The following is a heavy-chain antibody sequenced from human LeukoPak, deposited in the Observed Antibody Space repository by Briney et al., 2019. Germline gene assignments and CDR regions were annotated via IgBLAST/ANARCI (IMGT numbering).Heavy chain of an antibody. CDR2: IYYSGNS. D-gene: IGHD3-10*01. CDR3: GRLSYGSGSHYYFYFDF. V-gene: IGHV4-39*01. Sequence: PSETLSPTCTVSGGSISSGSHYWGWIRPPPGKELEWSGNIYYSGNSYYNPPLKSRATISVHESKNQFPQNLRSVTAAGTAVYYCGRLSYGSGSHYYFYFDFWGQGTLVTVSA. CDR1: GGSISSGSHY. J-gene: IGHJ4*02.